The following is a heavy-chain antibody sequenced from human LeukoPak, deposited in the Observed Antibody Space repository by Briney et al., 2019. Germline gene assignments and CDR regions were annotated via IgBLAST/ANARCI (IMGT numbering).Heavy chain of an antibody. CDR2: IYYSGST. J-gene: IGHJ2*01. Sequence: SETLSLTCTVSGGSVSRTSYYWSWIRQPPGKGLEWIGYIYYSGSTVYNPSLKSRVAISVDTSKNQFSLKLSSVTAADTAVYYCARDKEYCGGDCSYWYFDLWGRGTAVTVSS. V-gene: IGHV4-61*01. CDR1: GGSVSRTSYY. CDR3: ARDKEYCGGDCSYWYFDL. D-gene: IGHD2-21*02.